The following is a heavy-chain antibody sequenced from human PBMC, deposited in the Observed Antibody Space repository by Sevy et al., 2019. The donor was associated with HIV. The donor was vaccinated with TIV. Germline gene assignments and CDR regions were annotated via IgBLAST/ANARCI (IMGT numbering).Heavy chain of an antibody. J-gene: IGHJ5*02. CDR1: GYTFTSYA. CDR2: TNTNTGNP. CDR3: ARGMVRGVIITLLDWFDP. D-gene: IGHD3-10*01. V-gene: IGHV7-4-1*02. Sequence: ASVKVSCKASGYTFTSYAMNWVRQAPGQGLEWMGWTNTNTGNPTYAQGFTGRFVFSLDTSVSTAYLQISSLKAEDTAVYYCARGMVRGVIITLLDWFDPWGQGTLVTVSS.